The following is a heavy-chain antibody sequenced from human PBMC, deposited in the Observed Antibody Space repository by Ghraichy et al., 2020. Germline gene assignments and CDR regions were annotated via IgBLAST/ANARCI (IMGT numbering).Heavy chain of an antibody. J-gene: IGHJ5*02. CDR2: IYTSGST. CDR1: GGSISSYY. CDR3: ARDRYDFRGGNWFDP. D-gene: IGHD3-3*01. V-gene: IGHV4-4*07. Sequence: SETLSLTCTVSGGSISSYYWSWIRQPAGKGLEWIGRIYTSGSTNYNPSLKSRVTMSVDTSKNQFSLKLSSVTAADTAVYYCARDRYDFRGGNWFDPWGQGTLVTVSS.